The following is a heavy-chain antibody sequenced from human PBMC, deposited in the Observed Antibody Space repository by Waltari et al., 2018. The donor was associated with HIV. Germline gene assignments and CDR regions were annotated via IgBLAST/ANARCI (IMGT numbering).Heavy chain of an antibody. CDR1: GGSISSYY. D-gene: IGHD2-21*01. CDR2: IYYSGST. Sequence: QVQLQESGPGLVKPSETLSLTCTVSGGSISSYYWSWIRQPPGKGLEWIGYIYYSGSTNYNPSLKSRVTISVDTSKNQFSLKLSSLTAADTAVYYCARGVAFGGYYYGMDVWGQGTTVTVSS. J-gene: IGHJ6*02. CDR3: ARGVAFGGYYYGMDV. V-gene: IGHV4-59*01.